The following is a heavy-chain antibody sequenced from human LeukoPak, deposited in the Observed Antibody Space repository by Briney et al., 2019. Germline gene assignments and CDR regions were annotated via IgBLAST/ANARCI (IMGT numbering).Heavy chain of an antibody. CDR2: INHSGST. J-gene: IGHJ6*02. V-gene: IGHV4-34*01. Sequence: PSETLSLTCAVYGGSFSGYYWSWLRQPPGKGLEWIGEINHSGSTNYNPSLKSRVTISVDTSKNQFSLKLSSVTAADTAVYYCARASGSGRGYYYGMDVWGQGTTVTVSS. D-gene: IGHD3-10*01. CDR1: GGSFSGYY. CDR3: ARASGSGRGYYYGMDV.